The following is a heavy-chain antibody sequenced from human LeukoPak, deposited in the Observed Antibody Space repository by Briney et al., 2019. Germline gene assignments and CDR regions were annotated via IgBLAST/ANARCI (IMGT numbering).Heavy chain of an antibody. CDR2: IHSSGST. D-gene: IGHD2-15*01. V-gene: IGHV4-61*01. J-gene: IGHJ4*02. CDR3: AKDGPIGP. CDR1: GGSISSSSYY. Sequence: SETLSLTCTVSGGSISSSSYYWGWIRQPPGKGLEWIGYIHSSGSTNYNPSLKSRVTISVDTSKNQFSLRLNSLTAADTAVYYCAKDGPIGPWGQGTLVTVSS.